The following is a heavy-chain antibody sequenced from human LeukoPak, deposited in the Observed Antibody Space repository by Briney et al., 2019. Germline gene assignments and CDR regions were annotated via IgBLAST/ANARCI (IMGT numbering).Heavy chain of an antibody. CDR2: LYHPDST. CDR3: ASQTQYCSSTSCYLNWFDP. J-gene: IGHJ5*02. CDR1: GYPINNAYY. D-gene: IGHD2-2*01. Sequence: SETLSLTCGVSGYPINNAYYWVWIRQPPGKGLEWIGSLYHPDSTYYNPSLKSRVTMSVDTSRNQFSLKLSSVTAADTAVYYCASQTQYCSSTSCYLNWFDPWGQGTLVTVSS. V-gene: IGHV4-38-2*01.